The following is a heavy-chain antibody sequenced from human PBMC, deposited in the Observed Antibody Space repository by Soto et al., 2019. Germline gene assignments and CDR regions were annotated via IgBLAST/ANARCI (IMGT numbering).Heavy chain of an antibody. Sequence: PGGSLRLSCVASGLTISHNYMAWVRHAPEMGLEWVSILYTEGTTYYADSVKGRFTISRDSSKNTPFLQMDSLRAEDTAVYYCVRPRPSGENYGMDVWGQGTTVTVSS. CDR3: VRPRPSGENYGMDV. CDR1: GLTISHNY. J-gene: IGHJ6*02. CDR2: LYTEGTT. D-gene: IGHD3-16*01. V-gene: IGHV3-53*01.